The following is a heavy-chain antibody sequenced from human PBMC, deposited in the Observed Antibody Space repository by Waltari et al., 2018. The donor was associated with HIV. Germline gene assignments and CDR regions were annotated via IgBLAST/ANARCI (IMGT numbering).Heavy chain of an antibody. CDR1: GGSISSSNW. CDR3: ARADHIVVVPAAMPDQYGMDV. J-gene: IGHJ6*02. D-gene: IGHD2-2*01. CDR2: IYHSGST. V-gene: IGHV4-4*02. Sequence: QVQLQESGPGLVKPSGTLSLTCAVSGGSISSSNWWSWVRQPPGKGLEWIGEIYHSGSTNYNPSLKSRVTISVDKSKNQFSLKLSSVTAADTAVYYCARADHIVVVPAAMPDQYGMDVWGQGTTVTVSS.